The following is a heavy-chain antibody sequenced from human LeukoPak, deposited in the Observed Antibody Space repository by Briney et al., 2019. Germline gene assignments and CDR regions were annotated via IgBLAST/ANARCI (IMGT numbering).Heavy chain of an antibody. CDR2: ISHSGFT. CDR3: ARPNDYGDDC. V-gene: IGHV4-34*01. J-gene: IGHJ4*02. D-gene: IGHD4-17*01. CDR1: GGSLSGYY. Sequence: SETLSLTCAVYGGSLSGYYWSWIRLPPGKGLEWIGDISHSGFTNYNPSLKSRVTISVDTSTNQFSLKLNSVTAADTAVCYCARPNDYGDDCWGQGTLVTVSS.